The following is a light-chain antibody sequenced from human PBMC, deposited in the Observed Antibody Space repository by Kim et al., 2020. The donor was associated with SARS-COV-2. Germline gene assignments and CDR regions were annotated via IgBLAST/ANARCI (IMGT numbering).Light chain of an antibody. Sequence: LSASVDRVTITCRASQSVNTWLAWYQQKPGKAPKLLIYEASSLESGVPSRFSGSGSGTEFTLTISSLQPDDFATYYCQQYDSSFPAFGQGTKLEI. CDR2: EAS. J-gene: IGKJ2*01. CDR3: QQYDSSFPA. V-gene: IGKV1-5*03. CDR1: QSVNTW.